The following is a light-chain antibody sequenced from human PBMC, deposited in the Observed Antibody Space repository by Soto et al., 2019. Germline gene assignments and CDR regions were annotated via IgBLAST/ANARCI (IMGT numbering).Light chain of an antibody. Sequence: DIQMTQSPSTLSASVGDRVTITCRASQSISTWLAWYQQKPGKAPKLLIYKASTLQSGVPSRFSGSGSGTEFTLTISSLQPDDSATYYCQQYNSYPYTFGQGTELEIK. CDR1: QSISTW. J-gene: IGKJ2*01. CDR2: KAS. V-gene: IGKV1-5*03. CDR3: QQYNSYPYT.